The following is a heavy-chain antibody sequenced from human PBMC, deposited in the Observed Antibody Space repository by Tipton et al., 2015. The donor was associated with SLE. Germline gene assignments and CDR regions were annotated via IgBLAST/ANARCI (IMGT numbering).Heavy chain of an antibody. D-gene: IGHD3-10*01. CDR1: GFTFSSYA. CDR3: AKDRLLWFGEPLGY. Sequence: SLRLSCAASGFTFSSYAMSWVRQAPGKGLEWVSAISGSGGSTYYADAVKGRFTISRDNSKNTLYLQMNSLRAENTAVYYCAKDRLLWFGEPLGYWGQGTLVTVSS. J-gene: IGHJ4*02. V-gene: IGHV3-23*01. CDR2: ISGSGGST.